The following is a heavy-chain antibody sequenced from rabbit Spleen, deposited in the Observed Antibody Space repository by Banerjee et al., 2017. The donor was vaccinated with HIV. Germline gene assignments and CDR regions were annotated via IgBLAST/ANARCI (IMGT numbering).Heavy chain of an antibody. CDR3: ARDLAGAIGWNFYL. CDR2: INAATGKP. V-gene: IGHV1S40*01. CDR1: GFSFNNNDY. J-gene: IGHJ4*01. Sequence: QSLEESGGDLVKPGASLTLTCTASGFSFNNNDYMCWVRQAPGKGLEWIACINAATGKPVYATWANGRFSISRTSSTTVTLQMTSLTAADTATYLCARDLAGAIGWNFYLWGPGTLVTVS. D-gene: IGHD4-1*01.